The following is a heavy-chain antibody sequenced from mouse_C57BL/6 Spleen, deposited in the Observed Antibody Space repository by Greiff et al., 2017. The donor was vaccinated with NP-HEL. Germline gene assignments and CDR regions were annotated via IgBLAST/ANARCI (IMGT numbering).Heavy chain of an antibody. J-gene: IGHJ4*01. Sequence: ESGPGLVKPSQSLSLTCSVTGYSITSVYYWNWIRQFPGNKLEWMGYISYDGSNNYNPSLKNRISITRDTSKNQFFLKLNSVTTEDTATYYCARVHYYGSSYDYAMDYWGQGTSVTVSS. CDR1: GYSITSVYY. D-gene: IGHD1-1*01. V-gene: IGHV3-6*01. CDR2: ISYDGSN. CDR3: ARVHYYGSSYDYAMDY.